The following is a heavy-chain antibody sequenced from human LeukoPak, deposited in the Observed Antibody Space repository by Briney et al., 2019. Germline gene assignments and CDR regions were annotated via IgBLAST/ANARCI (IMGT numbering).Heavy chain of an antibody. V-gene: IGHV1-69*01. CDR3: AGDPDYGGNLWKGAEYFQH. CDR1: GGTFSSYA. CDR2: IIPIFGTA. Sequence: SVNVSCKASGGTFSSYAISWVRQAPGQGLEWMGGIIPIFGTANYAQKFQGRVTITADESTSTAYMELSSLRSEDTAVYYCAGDPDYGGNLWKGAEYFQHWGQGTLVTVSS. D-gene: IGHD4-23*01. J-gene: IGHJ1*01.